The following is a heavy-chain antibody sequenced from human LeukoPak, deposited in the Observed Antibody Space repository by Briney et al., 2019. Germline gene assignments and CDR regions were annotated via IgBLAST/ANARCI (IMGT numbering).Heavy chain of an antibody. Sequence: SETLSLTCTVSGGSISSSSYYWGWIRQPQGKGLEWIGSIYYSGSTYYNPSLKSRVTISVDTSKNQFSLKLSSVTAADTAVYYCARLRIVGATTIDYWGQGTLVTVSS. D-gene: IGHD1-26*01. J-gene: IGHJ4*02. CDR1: GGSISSSSYY. CDR3: ARLRIVGATTIDY. V-gene: IGHV4-39*01. CDR2: IYYSGST.